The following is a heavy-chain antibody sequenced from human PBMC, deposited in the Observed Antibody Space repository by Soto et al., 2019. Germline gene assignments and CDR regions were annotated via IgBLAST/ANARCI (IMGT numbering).Heavy chain of an antibody. CDR2: IYYSGST. CDR1: GGSISSYY. V-gene: IGHV4-59*01. J-gene: IGHJ5*02. D-gene: IGHD3-10*01. Sequence: SETLSLTYTVSGGSISSYYWSWIRQPPGKGLEWIGYIYYSGSTNYNPSLKSRVTISVDTSKNQFSLKLSSVTAADTAVYYCARDNYYGSGSYYNVPWFDPWGQGTLVTVSS. CDR3: ARDNYYGSGSYYNVPWFDP.